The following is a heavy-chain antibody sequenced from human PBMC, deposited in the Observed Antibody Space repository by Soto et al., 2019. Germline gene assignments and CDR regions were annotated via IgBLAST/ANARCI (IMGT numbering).Heavy chain of an antibody. CDR2: INHSGST. CDR3: AGWAVGAMCFGVPKDY. Sequence: SETLSLTCVVYGGSFSGHFWSWIRQPPGKGLEWIGEINHSGSTNYNPSLKSRVTISVDTSKNQFSLKVNSVTAADTAVYYCAGWAVGAMCFGVPKDYWGQGTLVTVSS. J-gene: IGHJ4*02. D-gene: IGHD3-3*01. V-gene: IGHV4-34*01. CDR1: GGSFSGHF.